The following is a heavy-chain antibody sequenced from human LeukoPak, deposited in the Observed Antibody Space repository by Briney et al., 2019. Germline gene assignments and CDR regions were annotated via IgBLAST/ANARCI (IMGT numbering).Heavy chain of an antibody. CDR1: GGPVSSGSYY. CDR2: IYYTGST. CDR3: ASPSITMVRGGEFDAFDI. Sequence: PSETLSLTCTVSGGPVSSGSYYWSWIRQPPGKGLEWIGYIYYTGSTNYNPSLKSRVTISVDTSKNQFSLKLSSVTAADTAVYYCASPSITMVRGGEFDAFDIWGQGTMVTVSS. D-gene: IGHD3-10*01. J-gene: IGHJ3*02. V-gene: IGHV4-61*01.